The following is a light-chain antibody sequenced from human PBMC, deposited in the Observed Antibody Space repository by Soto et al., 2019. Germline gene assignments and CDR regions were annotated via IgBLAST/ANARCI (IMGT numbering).Light chain of an antibody. CDR3: HQRNNCPRTWT. CDR1: QSVSSY. V-gene: IGKV3-11*01. Sequence: EIVLTQSPATLSLSPGERATLSCRASQSVSSYLAWYQQKPGQAPRLLIYDASNRATGIPARFSGSGSGTDFSLTISSLEPADFAVYYCHQRNNCPRTWTFGQGTKVEIK. J-gene: IGKJ1*01. CDR2: DAS.